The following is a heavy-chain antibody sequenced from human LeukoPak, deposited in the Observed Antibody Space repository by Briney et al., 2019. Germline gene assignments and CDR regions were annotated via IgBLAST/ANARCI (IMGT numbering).Heavy chain of an antibody. J-gene: IGHJ5*02. CDR1: GGSVSDSY. D-gene: IGHD6-19*01. CDR2: VHYSGIT. V-gene: IGHV4-59*02. CDR3: ARYSSVRPRRFDP. Sequence: SETLSLTCTVSGGSVSDSYWSWIRQPPGKGLEWVGYVHYSGITNHNPSIKSRVTMSLDTSKNQFSLKLTSVTAADTAVYYCARYSSVRPRRFDPWGQGTLVTVSS.